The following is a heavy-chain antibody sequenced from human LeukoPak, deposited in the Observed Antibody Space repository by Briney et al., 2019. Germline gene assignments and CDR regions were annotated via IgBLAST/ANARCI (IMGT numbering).Heavy chain of an antibody. Sequence: PGGSLRLSCAASGFTFSTYWMHWVRQGPGEGLVWVSRINSDGKSTSYADSVKGRFTISRDNSKNTLYLQMNSLRAEDTAAYHCAKGRNEDGDAALNYWGQGTLVTVSS. CDR2: INSDGKST. CDR3: AKGRNEDGDAALNY. D-gene: IGHD4-17*01. CDR1: GFTFSTYW. V-gene: IGHV3-74*01. J-gene: IGHJ4*02.